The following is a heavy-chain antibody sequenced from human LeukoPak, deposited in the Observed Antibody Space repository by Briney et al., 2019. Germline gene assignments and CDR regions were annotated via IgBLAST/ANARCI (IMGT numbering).Heavy chain of an antibody. V-gene: IGHV3-23*01. D-gene: IGHD2-2*01. CDR3: ARHPEPGYCSSTSCHESYFDY. J-gene: IGHJ4*02. CDR1: GFTFSSCA. CDR2: ISGSGGRP. Sequence: GGSLRLSCAASGFTFSSCAMSWVRQAPGKGLEWVSAISGSGGRPYYADSVKGRFTISRDNSKNTLYLQMNSLRAEDTAVYYCARHPEPGYCSSTSCHESYFDYWGQGTLVTAPS.